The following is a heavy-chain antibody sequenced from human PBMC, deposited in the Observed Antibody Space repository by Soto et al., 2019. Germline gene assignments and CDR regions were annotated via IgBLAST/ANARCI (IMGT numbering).Heavy chain of an antibody. CDR3: ARAGPIAPTLIVVVVAASNDAFDI. V-gene: IGHV4-31*03. J-gene: IGHJ3*02. CDR2: IYYSGST. D-gene: IGHD2-15*01. Sequence: SQTLSLTCTVSGGSLSRGGYYWSWIRQHPAKGLEWIGYIYYSGSTYYNPSLKRRVPISVHTPKNKFSLKLSSVTAADTAVYYCARAGPIAPTLIVVVVAASNDAFDIWGQGTMVTVSS. CDR1: GGSLSRGGYY.